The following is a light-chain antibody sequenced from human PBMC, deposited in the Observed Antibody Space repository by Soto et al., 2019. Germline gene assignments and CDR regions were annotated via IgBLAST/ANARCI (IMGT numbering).Light chain of an antibody. V-gene: IGKV3-15*01. Sequence: IVLTHSPCTLSLSPVERATLSCRASQSVSSYLAWYQQKPGQAPRLLIYGASTRATGIPARFSGSGSGTEFTLTISSLQSEDFAVYHCQQYNNWPRTFGQGTKVDIK. CDR1: QSVSSY. J-gene: IGKJ1*01. CDR2: GAS. CDR3: QQYNNWPRT.